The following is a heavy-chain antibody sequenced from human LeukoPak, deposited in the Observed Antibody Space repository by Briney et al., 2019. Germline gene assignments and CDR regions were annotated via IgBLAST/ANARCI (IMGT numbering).Heavy chain of an antibody. D-gene: IGHD4-17*01. V-gene: IGHV3-64*01. J-gene: IGHJ4*02. Sequence: GGSLRLSCAASGFTFSSYAMHWVRQAPGKGLEYVSAISSNGGSTYYANSVKGRFTISRDNSKNTLYLQMGNLRAEDIALYYFARVRGTTVTKYYFAYWGQGTLVTVSS. CDR1: GFTFSSYA. CDR3: ARVRGTTVTKYYFAY. CDR2: ISSNGGST.